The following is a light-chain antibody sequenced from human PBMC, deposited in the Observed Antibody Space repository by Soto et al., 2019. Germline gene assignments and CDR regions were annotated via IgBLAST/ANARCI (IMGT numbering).Light chain of an antibody. CDR1: QSLVHSDGANY. Sequence: DIVMTQTPLSSPVTLGQPASISCRSSQSLVHSDGANYLNWLQQRPGQPPRLLIYKISKRFSGVPERFTGSGAGTDFTLKISRVAAEDVGTYYCMQQKPYPFTFGGGTKVEIK. CDR3: MQQKPYPFT. J-gene: IGKJ4*01. V-gene: IGKV2-24*01. CDR2: KIS.